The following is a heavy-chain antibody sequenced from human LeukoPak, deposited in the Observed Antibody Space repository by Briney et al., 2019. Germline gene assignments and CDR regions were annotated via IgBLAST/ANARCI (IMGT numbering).Heavy chain of an antibody. CDR1: GFTFSSYG. V-gene: IGHV3-23*01. CDR3: AKDVVYYYGSGTRIDY. CDR2: ISGGGDSP. D-gene: IGHD3-10*01. J-gene: IGHJ4*02. Sequence: GGSLRLSCAASGFTFSSYGMSWVRQAPGKGLEWVSGISGGGDSPYYADPVKGRFTISRDNSKTTVYLQMNSLRAEDTAIYYCAKDVVYYYGSGTRIDYWGRGTLVTVSS.